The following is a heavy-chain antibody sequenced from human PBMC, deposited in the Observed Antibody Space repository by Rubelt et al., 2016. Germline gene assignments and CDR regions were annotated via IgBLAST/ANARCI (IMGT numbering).Heavy chain of an antibody. CDR1: GFTVSSNY. Sequence: SGFTVSSNYMSWVRQAPGKGLEWVSVIYSGGSTNYADSVKGRFTISRDTSKNTLYLQMNSLRAEDTAVYYCARGRELYYYGMDVWGQGTTVTVSS. CDR3: ARGRELYYYGMDV. V-gene: IGHV3-53*01. J-gene: IGHJ6*02. D-gene: IGHD1-7*01. CDR2: IYSGGST.